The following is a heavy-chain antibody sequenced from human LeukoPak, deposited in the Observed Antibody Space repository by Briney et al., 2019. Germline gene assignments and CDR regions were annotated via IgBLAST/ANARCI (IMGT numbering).Heavy chain of an antibody. CDR3: ARNPTDYGSGSYYYY. CDR1: GGSISSGSYY. Sequence: SETLSLTRTVSGGSISSGSYYWGWIRQPPGKGLEWIGNIYYSGSTYYTPSLESRVTISVDTSKNQFSLRLSSVTAADTAVYYCARNPTDYGSGSYYYYWGQGTLVTVSS. V-gene: IGHV4-39*01. J-gene: IGHJ4*02. CDR2: IYYSGST. D-gene: IGHD3-10*01.